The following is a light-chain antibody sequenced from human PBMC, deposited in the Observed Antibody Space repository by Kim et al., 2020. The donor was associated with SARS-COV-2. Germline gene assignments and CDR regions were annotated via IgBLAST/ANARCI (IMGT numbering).Light chain of an antibody. CDR1: SSNIGAGYE. CDR3: QSYDSSLSGWV. Sequence: QRVTLSCTGRSSNIGAGYEVHWYQQLPGTAPKLLIYGNSNRPSGVPDGFSGSKSGTSASLAITGLQAEDEADYYCQSYDSSLSGWVFGGGTQLTVL. CDR2: GNS. J-gene: IGLJ3*02. V-gene: IGLV1-40*01.